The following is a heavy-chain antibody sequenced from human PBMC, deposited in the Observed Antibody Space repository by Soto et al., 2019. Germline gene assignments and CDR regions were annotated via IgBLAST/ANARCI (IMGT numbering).Heavy chain of an antibody. Sequence: QVQLQESGPGLVKPSETLSLTCTVSGGSISSYYWSWIRQPPGKGLAWIGYIYYSGSTNYNPSLKSRVTISVDTSKNQLSLKLSSVTAADTAVYYCARAPYSSSWPGDDYYYGMDVWGQGTTVTVSS. D-gene: IGHD6-13*01. CDR1: GGSISSYY. CDR2: IYYSGST. V-gene: IGHV4-59*01. J-gene: IGHJ6*02. CDR3: ARAPYSSSWPGDDYYYGMDV.